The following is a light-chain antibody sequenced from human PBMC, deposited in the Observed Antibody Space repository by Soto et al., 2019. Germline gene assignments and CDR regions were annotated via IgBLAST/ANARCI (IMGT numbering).Light chain of an antibody. CDR3: QHYSGWPPV. J-gene: IGKJ2*01. CDR2: QTS. V-gene: IGKV3-15*01. CDR1: QSVSSN. Sequence: EIVMTQSPGILSLPPGERATLSCRASQSVSSNVAWYQQKPGQAPRLLIYQTSARATGIPGRFSGSGSGTDFTLTISNLQSEDFALYYCQHYSGWPPVFGQGTKVDIK.